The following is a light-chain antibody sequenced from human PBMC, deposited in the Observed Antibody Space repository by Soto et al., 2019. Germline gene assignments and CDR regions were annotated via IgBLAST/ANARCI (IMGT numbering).Light chain of an antibody. CDR2: AAS. J-gene: IGKJ4*01. Sequence: AIQMTQSPSSLSASIGDRVTITCRASQGIKNDLGWYQQKPGKAPKLLIYAASSLRSGVPSRFSGSGSGTDFTLTISSLQPEDFATYYCLQDYNYPLTFGGGTKVDIK. CDR1: QGIKND. V-gene: IGKV1-6*01. CDR3: LQDYNYPLT.